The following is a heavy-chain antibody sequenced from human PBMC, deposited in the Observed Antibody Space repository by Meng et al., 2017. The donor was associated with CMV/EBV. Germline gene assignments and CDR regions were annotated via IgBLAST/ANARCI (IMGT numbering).Heavy chain of an antibody. CDR2: IYWNDDK. Sequence: SGSMLVKSTQTLTLTCTFSGFSLSTSGVGVGWIRQPLGKALEWLALIYWNDDKRYSPSLKSRLTITKDTSKNQVVLTMTNMDPVDTATYYCAHSWTYSYDSSGRDAFDIWGQGTMVTVSS. V-gene: IGHV2-5*01. CDR1: GFSLSTSGVG. CDR3: AHSWTYSYDSSGRDAFDI. D-gene: IGHD3-22*01. J-gene: IGHJ3*02.